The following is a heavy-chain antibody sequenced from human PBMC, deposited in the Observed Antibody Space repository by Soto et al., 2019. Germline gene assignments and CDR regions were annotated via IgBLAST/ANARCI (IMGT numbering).Heavy chain of an antibody. D-gene: IGHD3-9*01. V-gene: IGHV4-34*01. CDR1: GWSFSGYY. CDR2: INDRGSI. CDR3: ARESHDILTGPPWVWYFDL. J-gene: IGHJ2*01. Sequence: QVQLQQWGAGPLRPLETLSLTCGVYGWSFSGYYWAWIRQSPGKGLEWIGEINDRGSINYNPSLKSRVSISVDTSKNHYSLNLRSVTAADTAVYYCARESHDILTGPPWVWYFDLWGRGTLVTVSS.